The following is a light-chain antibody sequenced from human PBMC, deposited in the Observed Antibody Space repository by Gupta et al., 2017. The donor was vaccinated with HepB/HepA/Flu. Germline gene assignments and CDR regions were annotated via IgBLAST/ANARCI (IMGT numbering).Light chain of an antibody. Sequence: DFQMTQSPSTLSASGGDRVTITCRASESISSWLAWFQQKPGKGPELLIYKASSLESGVPSRFSGSGSGTEFTLTISSLQPDDFATYYCQQYQTYWTFGQGTKVELK. V-gene: IGKV1-5*03. CDR2: KAS. J-gene: IGKJ1*01. CDR1: ESISSW. CDR3: QQYQTYWT.